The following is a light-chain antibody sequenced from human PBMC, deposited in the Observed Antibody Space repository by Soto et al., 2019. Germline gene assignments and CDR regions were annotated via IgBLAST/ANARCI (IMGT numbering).Light chain of an antibody. CDR3: QQYDNLVLT. Sequence: DIQMTQSPSSLSASVGDRVTITCQASQDISNYLNWYQQKPGKAPKLLIYDASNLETGVPSRFSGSGSGTDFTVTISSLQPEDIATYYCQQYDNLVLTCGGGTKVEIK. CDR1: QDISNY. V-gene: IGKV1-33*01. J-gene: IGKJ4*01. CDR2: DAS.